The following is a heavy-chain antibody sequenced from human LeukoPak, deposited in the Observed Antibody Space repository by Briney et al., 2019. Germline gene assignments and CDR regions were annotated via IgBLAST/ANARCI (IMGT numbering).Heavy chain of an antibody. D-gene: IGHD1-26*01. Sequence: GRCRRLSWAAAGFTFATYAIRWVRQAAGKGRGWVSSVTGRGDSTYYADSVRGRFTISRANSKNTLYLHMNSLRVEDTAIYHCARDGGSYPHPTDYWGQGTLVTVSS. V-gene: IGHV3-23*01. J-gene: IGHJ4*02. CDR2: VTGRGDST. CDR3: ARDGGSYPHPTDY. CDR1: GFTFATYA.